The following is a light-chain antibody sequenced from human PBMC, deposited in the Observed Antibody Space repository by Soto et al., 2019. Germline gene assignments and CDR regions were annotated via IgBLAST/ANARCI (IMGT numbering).Light chain of an antibody. CDR1: SSDIGLYNY. CDR2: DVN. CDR3: NSYTTNSTIV. Sequence: QSVLTQPASLSGSPGQSITISCTGTSSDIGLYNYVSWYQQHPDKVPKLLIYDVNNRPSGISNRFSGSKSGNTASLTISGLQAEDEADYYCNSYTTNSTIVFGGGTKVTVL. J-gene: IGLJ3*02. V-gene: IGLV2-14*03.